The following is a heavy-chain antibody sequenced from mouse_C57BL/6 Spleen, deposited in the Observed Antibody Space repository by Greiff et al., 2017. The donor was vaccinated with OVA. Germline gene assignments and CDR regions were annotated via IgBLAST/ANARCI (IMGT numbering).Heavy chain of an antibody. D-gene: IGHD2-2*01. Sequence: EVMLVESGGGLVKPGGSLKLSCAASGFTFSSYTMSWVRQTPEKRLEWVATISGGGGNTYYPDSVKGRFTISRDNATNTLYLQMSSLRSEDTALYYCARRGYDGFFAYWGQGTLVTVSA. CDR1: GFTFSSYT. J-gene: IGHJ3*01. CDR3: ARRGYDGFFAY. CDR2: ISGGGGNT. V-gene: IGHV5-9*01.